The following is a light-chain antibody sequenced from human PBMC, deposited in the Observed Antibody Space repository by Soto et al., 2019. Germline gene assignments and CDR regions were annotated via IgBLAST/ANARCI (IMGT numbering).Light chain of an antibody. V-gene: IGLV2-14*03. CDR2: DVS. CDR1: SSDVGSYNY. CDR3: SSYTTISTWV. Sequence: QCALTQPASVTGSPGQSITISCTGTSSDVGSYNYVSWYQQHPGKVPKLMIHDVSNRPSGVSYRFSGSKSGNTASLTISGLQAEDEADYYCSSYTTISTWVFGGGTKLTVL. J-gene: IGLJ3*02.